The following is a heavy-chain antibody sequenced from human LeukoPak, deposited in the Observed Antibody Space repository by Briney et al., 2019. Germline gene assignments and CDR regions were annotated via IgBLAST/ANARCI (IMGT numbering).Heavy chain of an antibody. D-gene: IGHD2-2*01. Sequence: PSETLSLTCAVYGGSFSGYYWSWIRQPPGKGLEWIGEINHSGSTNYNPSLKSRVTISVDTSKNQFSLKLSSVTAADTAVYYCASLIAPAQYCSSTSCYSYNWFDPWGQGTLVTVSS. V-gene: IGHV4-34*01. CDR3: ASLIAPAQYCSSTSCYSYNWFDP. CDR1: GGSFSGYY. J-gene: IGHJ5*02. CDR2: INHSGST.